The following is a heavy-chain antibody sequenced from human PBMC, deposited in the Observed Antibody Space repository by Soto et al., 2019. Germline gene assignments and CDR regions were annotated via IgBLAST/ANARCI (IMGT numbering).Heavy chain of an antibody. CDR3: ARGKITFGGVYSGYFDY. V-gene: IGHV1-69*01. CDR1: GGTFSSYA. J-gene: IGHJ4*02. Sequence: QVQLVQSGAEVKKPGSSVKVSCKASGGTFSSYAISWVRQAPGQGLEWMGGIIPIFGTANYAQKFQGRVTITADESTSTADMELSSLRSEDTAVYYCARGKITFGGVYSGYFDYWGQGTLVTVSS. CDR2: IIPIFGTA. D-gene: IGHD3-16*01.